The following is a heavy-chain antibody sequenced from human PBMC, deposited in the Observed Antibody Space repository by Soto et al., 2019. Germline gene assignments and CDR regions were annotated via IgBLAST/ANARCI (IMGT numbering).Heavy chain of an antibody. J-gene: IGHJ5*02. Sequence: SETLSLTCTVSGGSISSYYWSWIRQPPGKGLEWIGYIYYSGSTNYNPSLKSRVTISVDTSKNQFSLKLSSVTAADTAVYYCARDQGGYDFWSGYQEYNWFDPWGQGTLVTVSS. CDR1: GGSISSYY. D-gene: IGHD3-3*01. V-gene: IGHV4-59*01. CDR2: IYYSGST. CDR3: ARDQGGYDFWSGYQEYNWFDP.